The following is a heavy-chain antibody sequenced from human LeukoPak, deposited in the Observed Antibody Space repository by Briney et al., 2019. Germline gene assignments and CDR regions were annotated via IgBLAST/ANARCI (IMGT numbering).Heavy chain of an antibody. CDR1: GGSISSYY. CDR3: ARSSYGSGRYGPQFDY. CDR2: IYYSGNT. D-gene: IGHD3-10*01. V-gene: IGHV4-59*01. Sequence: SETLSLTCTVSGGSISSYYWSWIRQPPGKGLEWIGYIYYSGNTKYNSSLKSRVTISVDTSKNQFSLKLSSVTAADTAVYYCARSSYGSGRYGPQFDYWGQGTLVTVSS. J-gene: IGHJ4*02.